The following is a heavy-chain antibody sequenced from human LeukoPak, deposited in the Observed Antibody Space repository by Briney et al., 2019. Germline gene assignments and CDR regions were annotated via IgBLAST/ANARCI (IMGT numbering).Heavy chain of an antibody. J-gene: IGHJ6*02. CDR2: IYYSGST. V-gene: IGHV4-31*03. CDR1: GGSISSGGYY. Sequence: SQTLSLTCTVSGGSISSGGYYWSWIRQHPGKGLEWLGYIYYSGSTYYNPSLKSRVTISVDTSKNQFSLKLSSVTAADTAVYYCARAIVVVVAATPRPHYYYYYGMDVWGQGTTVTVSS. D-gene: IGHD2-15*01. CDR3: ARAIVVVVAATPRPHYYYYYGMDV.